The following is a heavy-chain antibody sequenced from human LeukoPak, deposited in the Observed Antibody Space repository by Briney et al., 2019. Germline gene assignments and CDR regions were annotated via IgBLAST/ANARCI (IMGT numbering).Heavy chain of an antibody. Sequence: SETLSLTCTVSGGSISSSSYYWGWIRQPPGKGLEWIGSIYYSGSTYYNPSLKSRVTISVDTSKNQFSLKLSSVTAADTAVYYCARDSPAYYYDSRPQDLSFDYWGQGTLVTVSS. CDR1: GGSISSSSYY. V-gene: IGHV4-39*07. CDR2: IYYSGST. J-gene: IGHJ4*02. D-gene: IGHD3-22*01. CDR3: ARDSPAYYYDSRPQDLSFDY.